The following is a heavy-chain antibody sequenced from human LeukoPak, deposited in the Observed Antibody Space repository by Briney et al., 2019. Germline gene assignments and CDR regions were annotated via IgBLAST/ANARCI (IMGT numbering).Heavy chain of an antibody. CDR2: IRYDGRNK. CDR1: GFSFSVFG. V-gene: IGHV3-30*02. CDR3: ARSYDSSGYTRDWVGC. Sequence: GSLRLSCAASGFSFSVFGMNWVRQAPGKGLEWVAFIRYDGRNKYYTDSVKGRFTISRDNSKNTLYLQMNSLRAEDTAVYYCARSYDSSGYTRDWVGCWGQGTLVTVSS. D-gene: IGHD3-22*01. J-gene: IGHJ4*02.